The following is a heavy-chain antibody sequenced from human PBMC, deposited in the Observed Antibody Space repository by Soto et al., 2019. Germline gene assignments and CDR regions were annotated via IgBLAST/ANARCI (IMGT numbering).Heavy chain of an antibody. CDR2: IWYDGSNK. V-gene: IGHV3-33*01. CDR3: ARERGLAASHYDYYYYGMGV. J-gene: IGHJ6*02. D-gene: IGHD6-6*01. Sequence: GGSLRLSCAASGFTFSSYGMHWVRQAPGKGLEWVAVIWYDGSNKYYADSVKGRFTISRDNSKNTLYLQMNSLRAEDTAVYYCARERGLAASHYDYYYYGMGVWGPGTTVTV. CDR1: GFTFSSYG.